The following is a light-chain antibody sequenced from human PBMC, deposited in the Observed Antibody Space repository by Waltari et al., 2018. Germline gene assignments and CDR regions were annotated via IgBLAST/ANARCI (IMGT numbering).Light chain of an antibody. CDR2: QDI. Sequence: SYQLTQPPSVSVSSGQTASITCSGDKLGDKYVCWYQQKPGQSPVLVIYQDIKRPSGIPERIPGSNSGNTATLNISGTQAMDEADYYCQTWDSSFVIFGGGTKLTVL. J-gene: IGLJ2*01. CDR1: KLGDKY. V-gene: IGLV3-1*01. CDR3: QTWDSSFVI.